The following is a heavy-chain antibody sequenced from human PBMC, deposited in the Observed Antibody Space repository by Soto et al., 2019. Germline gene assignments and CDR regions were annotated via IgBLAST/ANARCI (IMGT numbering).Heavy chain of an antibody. CDR2: ISASGGGT. CDR1: GFTFNSYA. J-gene: IGHJ4*02. V-gene: IGHV3-23*01. D-gene: IGHD6-19*01. CDR3: ANRHSSGFDY. Sequence: EVQLLESGGGLVQPGGSLRLSCAASGFTFNSYAMSWVRQAPGKGLEWVSSISASGGGTYYADSVKGRFTISRDNSKDTLYLQMSSLRAEDTAVYYCANRHSSGFDYWGQGTLVTVSS.